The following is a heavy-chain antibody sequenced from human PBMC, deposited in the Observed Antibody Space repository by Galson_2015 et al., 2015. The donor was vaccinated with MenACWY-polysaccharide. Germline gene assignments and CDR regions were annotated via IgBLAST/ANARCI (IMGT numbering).Heavy chain of an antibody. V-gene: IGHV3-7*01. CDR2: IKEDGSAK. J-gene: IGHJ4*02. CDR3: ARDSGYFRFDY. CDR1: GFTLSNSW. D-gene: IGHD3-22*01. Sequence: SLRLSCAASGFTLSNSWMTWVRQAPGKGLEWVANIKEDGSAKYYVDSVKGRFTISRDNAKNSLYLQMNSLRAEDTALYFCARDSGYFRFDYWGLGTLVTVSS.